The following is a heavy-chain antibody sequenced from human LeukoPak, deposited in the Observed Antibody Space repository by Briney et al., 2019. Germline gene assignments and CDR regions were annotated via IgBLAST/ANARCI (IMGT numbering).Heavy chain of an antibody. CDR2: IRYDGSNK. V-gene: IGHV3-30*02. D-gene: IGHD3-10*01. CDR3: AKDLFEKVRGDPPVY. Sequence: GGSLRLSCAASGFTFSSYGMHWVRQAPGKGLEWVAFIRYDGSNKYYADSVKGRFTISRDNSKNTLYLQMNSLRAEDTAVYYCAKDLFEKVRGDPPVYWGQGTLVTVSS. CDR1: GFTFSSYG. J-gene: IGHJ4*02.